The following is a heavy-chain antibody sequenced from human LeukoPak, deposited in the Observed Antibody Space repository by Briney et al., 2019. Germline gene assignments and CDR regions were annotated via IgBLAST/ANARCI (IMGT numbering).Heavy chain of an antibody. V-gene: IGHV3-7*01. CDR1: GFTFSSYW. D-gene: IGHD3-16*01. CDR3: ADGGFDF. CDR2: IKPDGSEQ. Sequence: GSLRLSCAASGFTFSSYWMSWVRQAPGKGLEWVANIKPDGSEQDYVDSAKGRFTISRDNAKNSLYLRMNTLRAEDTAVYYCADGGFDFWGQGTLVTVSS. J-gene: IGHJ4*02.